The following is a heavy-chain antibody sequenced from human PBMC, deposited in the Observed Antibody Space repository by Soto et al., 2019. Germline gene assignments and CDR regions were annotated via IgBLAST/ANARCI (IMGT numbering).Heavy chain of an antibody. CDR2: ISSNGGST. D-gene: IGHD3-16*01. J-gene: IGHJ3*02. CDR3: VKGEGGGMKAFDI. V-gene: IGHV3-64D*06. Sequence: GGFLRLSCSASGFTFSSYAMHWVRQAPGKGLEYVSAISSNGGSTYYADSVKGRFTISRDNSKNTLYLQMSSLRAEDTAVYYCVKGEGGGMKAFDIWGQGTMVTVSS. CDR1: GFTFSSYA.